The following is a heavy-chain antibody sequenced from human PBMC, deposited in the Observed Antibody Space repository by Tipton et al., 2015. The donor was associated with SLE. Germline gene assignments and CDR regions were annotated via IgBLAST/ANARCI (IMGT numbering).Heavy chain of an antibody. J-gene: IGHJ5*02. Sequence: TLSLTCTVSGGSISSSSYYWGWIRQPPGKGLEWIGSIYYSGSTYYNPSLKSRVTISVDTSKNQFSLKLSSVTAADTAVYYCASEYYDSSGGPWGQGTLVTVSS. CDR3: ASEYYDSSGGP. V-gene: IGHV4-39*01. CDR2: IYYSGST. CDR1: GGSISSSSYY. D-gene: IGHD3-22*01.